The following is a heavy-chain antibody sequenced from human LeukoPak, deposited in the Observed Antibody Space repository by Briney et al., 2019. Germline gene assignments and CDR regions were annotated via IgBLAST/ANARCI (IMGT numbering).Heavy chain of an antibody. Sequence: SETLSLTCTVSGGSISSYYWSWIRQPAGKGLEWIGRIYTSGSTNYNPSLKSRVTMSVDTSKNQSSLKLSSVTAADTAVYYCARVNTVTTYYYYYYYMDVWGKGTTVTVSS. V-gene: IGHV4-4*07. CDR2: IYTSGST. CDR3: ARVNTVTTYYYYYYYMDV. CDR1: GGSISSYY. J-gene: IGHJ6*03. D-gene: IGHD4-11*01.